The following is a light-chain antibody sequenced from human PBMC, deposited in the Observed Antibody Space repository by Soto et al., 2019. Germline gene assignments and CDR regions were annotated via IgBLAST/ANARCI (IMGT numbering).Light chain of an antibody. CDR3: QQNSTSRSWT. CDR1: QSINGNF. V-gene: IGKV3-20*01. Sequence: EVVLTQSPGTLSLSPGERTTLSCRAIQSINGNFLVWYQQKLGQAPRLVIFAASSRATGIPDRFSGSGSGTDFTLTISRLDPEDFAVYYCQQNSTSRSWTFGQGTKVDIK. CDR2: AAS. J-gene: IGKJ1*01.